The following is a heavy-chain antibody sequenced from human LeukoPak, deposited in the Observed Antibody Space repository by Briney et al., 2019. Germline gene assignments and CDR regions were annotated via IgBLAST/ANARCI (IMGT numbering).Heavy chain of an antibody. CDR2: IWYDGNKK. J-gene: IGHJ4*02. Sequence: GGSLRLSCAASGFTFSAYAIHWVRQAPGKGLEWVAVIWYDGNKKYYADSVKGRFTISRDNSKNTLYLQMNSLRAEDTAVYYCARETGSAVGSTDFDYWGQGTLVTVSS. D-gene: IGHD4-17*01. V-gene: IGHV3-30*19. CDR3: ARETGSAVGSTDFDY. CDR1: GFTFSAYA.